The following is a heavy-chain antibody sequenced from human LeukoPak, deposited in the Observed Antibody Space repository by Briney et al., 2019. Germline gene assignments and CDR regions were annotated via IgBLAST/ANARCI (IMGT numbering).Heavy chain of an antibody. CDR2: IYTSGST. J-gene: IGHJ2*01. V-gene: IGHV4-4*07. CDR1: GGSISSYY. Sequence: SETLSLTCTVSGGSISSYYWSWIRQPAGKGLEWIGRIYTSGSTNYNPSLKSRVTMSVDTSKNQFSLKLSSVTAADTAVYYCARVRFLEWFGTWYFDLWGRGTLVTVSS. D-gene: IGHD3-3*01. CDR3: ARVRFLEWFGTWYFDL.